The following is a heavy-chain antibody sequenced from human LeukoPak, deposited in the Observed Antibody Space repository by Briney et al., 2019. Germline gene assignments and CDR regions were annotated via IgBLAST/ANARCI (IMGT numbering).Heavy chain of an antibody. CDR3: ARVYGDYVVDY. CDR1: GGSISSYY. V-gene: IGHV4-59*01. D-gene: IGHD4-17*01. Sequence: SETLSLTCTVSGGSISSYYWSWIRQPPGKGLEWIGYIYYSGSTNYNPSLKSRVTISVDTSKNQFSLKLSSVTAADTAVYYCARVYGDYVVDYWGQGTLVTVSS. CDR2: IYYSGST. J-gene: IGHJ4*02.